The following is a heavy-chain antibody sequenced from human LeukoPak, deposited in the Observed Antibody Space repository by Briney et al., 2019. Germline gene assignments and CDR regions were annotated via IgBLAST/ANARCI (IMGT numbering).Heavy chain of an antibody. CDR3: ARGGVDYYGSGTYYLMYYFDY. V-gene: IGHV3-23*01. D-gene: IGHD3-10*01. Sequence: GGTLRLSCAASGFTFNTYGMSWVRQAPGKGLEWVSGISGSGGATYYADSVKGRFTISRDDPHNTLYLQMNSLRAEDTAVYFCARGGVDYYGSGTYYLMYYFDYWGQGALITVSS. CDR2: ISGSGGAT. CDR1: GFTFNTYG. J-gene: IGHJ4*02.